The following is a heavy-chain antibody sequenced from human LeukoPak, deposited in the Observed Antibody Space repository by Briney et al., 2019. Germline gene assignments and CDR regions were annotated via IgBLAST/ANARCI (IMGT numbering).Heavy chain of an antibody. J-gene: IGHJ6*03. Sequence: PGGPLRLSCAASGFTFDDYGMSWVRHAPGKGLEWVSGINWNGGSTGYADSVKGRFTISRDNAKNSLYLQMNSLRAEDTALYYCARVGSYTLHYYMDVWGKGTTVTVSS. D-gene: IGHD1-26*01. CDR3: ARVGSYTLHYYMDV. CDR2: INWNGGST. V-gene: IGHV3-20*04. CDR1: GFTFDDYG.